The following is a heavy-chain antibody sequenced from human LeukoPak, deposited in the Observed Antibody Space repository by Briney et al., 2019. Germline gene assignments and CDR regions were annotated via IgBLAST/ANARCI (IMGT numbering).Heavy chain of an antibody. D-gene: IGHD3-22*01. J-gene: IGHJ4*02. CDR1: GGSISSNY. V-gene: IGHV4-59*08. CDR2: IYYSGST. Sequence: PETLSLTCTVSGGSISSNYWSWIRQPPGKGREWIGYIYYSGSTNYNTSLKSRVTISVDTSKSQFSLKLSSVTAADTAVYYCARRGYSTYYYDSSGSRPEYYFDYWGQGTLVTVSS. CDR3: ARRGYSTYYYDSSGSRPEYYFDY.